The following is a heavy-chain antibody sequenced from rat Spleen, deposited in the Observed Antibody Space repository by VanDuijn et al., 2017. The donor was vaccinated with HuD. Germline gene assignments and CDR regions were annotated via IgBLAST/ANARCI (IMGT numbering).Heavy chain of an antibody. J-gene: IGHJ2*01. Sequence: EVQLVESGGGLVQPGRSLKLSCVASGFTFSNYYMAWVRQAPTKGLEWVTSISPGGGNNYYRDSAKGRFTISRDNAKSTLYLQMGSLRSEDTATYYCARVFDYWGQGVMVTVSS. V-gene: IGHV5-25*01. CDR1: GFTFSNYY. CDR3: ARVFDY. CDR2: ISPGGGNN.